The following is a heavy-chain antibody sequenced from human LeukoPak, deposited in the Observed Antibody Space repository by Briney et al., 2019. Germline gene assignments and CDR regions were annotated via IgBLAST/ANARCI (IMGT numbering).Heavy chain of an antibody. CDR2: IRSKANSYAT. CDR1: GFTFSGSA. J-gene: IGHJ4*02. D-gene: IGHD2-15*01. V-gene: IGHV3-73*01. Sequence: GGSLRLSCAASGFTFSGSAMHWVRQASGKGLEWVGRIRSKANSYATAYAASVKGRFTISRDDSKNTAYLQMNSLKTEDTAVYYCARGYCSGGSCYEPLFDWGQGTLVTVSS. CDR3: ARGYCSGGSCYEPLFD.